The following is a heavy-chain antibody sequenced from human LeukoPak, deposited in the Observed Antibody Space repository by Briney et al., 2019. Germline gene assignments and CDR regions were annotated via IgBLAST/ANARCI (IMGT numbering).Heavy chain of an antibody. J-gene: IGHJ4*02. CDR3: ARDLGDYGSSLAR. Sequence: PSETLSLTCTVSGGSISSGGYYWSWIRQHPGKGLEWIGYIYYSGSTYYNPSLKSRVTISVDTSKNQFSLKLSSVTAADTAVYYCARDLGDYGSSLARWGQGTLVTVSS. CDR2: IYYSGST. V-gene: IGHV4-31*03. CDR1: GGSISSGGYY. D-gene: IGHD3-22*01.